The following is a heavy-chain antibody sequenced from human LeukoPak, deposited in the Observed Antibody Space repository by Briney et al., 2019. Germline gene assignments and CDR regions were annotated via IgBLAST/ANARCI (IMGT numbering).Heavy chain of an antibody. J-gene: IGHJ4*02. V-gene: IGHV3-15*01. CDR3: TTLRVDTAMVDARINFDY. CDR1: GFTFSNAW. Sequence: GGSLRLSCAASGFTFSNAWMSWVRQAPGKGLEWVGRIKSKTDGGTTDYAAPVKGRFTISRDDSKNTLYLQMNILKTEDTAVYYCTTLRVDTAMVDARINFDYWGQGTLVTVSS. CDR2: IKSKTDGGTT. D-gene: IGHD5-18*01.